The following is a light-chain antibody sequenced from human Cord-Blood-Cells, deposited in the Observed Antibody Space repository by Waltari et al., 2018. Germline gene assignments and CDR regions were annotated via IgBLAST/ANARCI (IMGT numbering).Light chain of an antibody. V-gene: IGLV2-14*01. Sequence: QSALTQPASVSGSPGQSITISCTGTSSDVGGYNYVSWYQQHPGKAPQLMIYDVSNRPSGGSNRFSGSESGNTASLTISGLQAEDEADYYCSSYTSSSTLVVFGGGTKLTVL. CDR2: DVS. CDR1: SSDVGGYNY. J-gene: IGLJ2*01. CDR3: SSYTSSSTLVV.